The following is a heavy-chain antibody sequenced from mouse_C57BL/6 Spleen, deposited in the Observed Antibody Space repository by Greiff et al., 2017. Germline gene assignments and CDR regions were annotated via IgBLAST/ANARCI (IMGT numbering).Heavy chain of an antibody. Sequence: QVQLKQSGPELVKPGASVKISCNASCYAFSSSWLNWMQQRPGKGLEWIGRIYPGDGDTNYNGKFRGKATLTADKTSSTAYMQVSRQTSGVSAVDFCARGDGYQYYYAMDYWGQGTSVTVSS. CDR2: IYPGDGDT. J-gene: IGHJ4*01. CDR1: CYAFSSSW. CDR3: ARGDGYQYYYAMDY. D-gene: IGHD2-3*01. V-gene: IGHV1-82*01.